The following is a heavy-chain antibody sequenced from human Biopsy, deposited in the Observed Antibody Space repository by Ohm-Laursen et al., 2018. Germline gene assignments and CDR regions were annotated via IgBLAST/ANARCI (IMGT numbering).Heavy chain of an antibody. CDR1: GGPVSSNTNY. Sequence: TLSLTCSVSGGPVSSNTNYWAWIRQPPGKGLEWIGSIFYSGIIYYNPSLKSRVSISVDTSKNQFSLNLNSVTAADTAVYYCARHPTGFWFDPWGQGTLVIVSS. V-gene: IGHV4-39*01. J-gene: IGHJ5*02. CDR2: IFYSGII. CDR3: ARHPTGFWFDP.